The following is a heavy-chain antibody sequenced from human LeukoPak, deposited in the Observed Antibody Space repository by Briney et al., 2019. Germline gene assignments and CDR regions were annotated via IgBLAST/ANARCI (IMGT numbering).Heavy chain of an antibody. CDR3: AREGGGYTTVPFDP. CDR2: IYSGGST. V-gene: IGHV3-66*01. Sequence: SGGSLRLSCAASGFTVSSNYMSWVRQAPGKGLEWVSVIYSGGSTYYADSVKGRFTISRDNSKNTLYLQMNSLRAEGTAVYYCAREGGGYTTVPFDPWGQGTLVTVSS. J-gene: IGHJ5*02. D-gene: IGHD4-17*01. CDR1: GFTVSSNY.